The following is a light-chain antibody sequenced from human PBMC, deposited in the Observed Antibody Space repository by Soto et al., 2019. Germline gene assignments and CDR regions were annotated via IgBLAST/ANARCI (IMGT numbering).Light chain of an antibody. V-gene: IGLV2-14*01. CDR3: QSCDNTLSGCF. CDR2: EVT. Sequence: QSALTQPASVSGSPGQSITISCTGTSSDVGGYNYVSWYQQYPGKAPKVMIYEVTNRPSGVPDRFSGSKSGTSASLAITGLQAEDEADYYCQSCDNTLSGCFFGSGTKLTVL. CDR1: SSDVGGYNY. J-gene: IGLJ1*01.